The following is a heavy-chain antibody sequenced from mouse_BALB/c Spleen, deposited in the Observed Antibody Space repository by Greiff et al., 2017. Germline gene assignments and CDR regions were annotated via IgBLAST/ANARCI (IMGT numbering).Heavy chain of an antibody. J-gene: IGHJ4*01. CDR1: GFNIKDTY. CDR2: IDPANGNT. D-gene: IGHD1-1*01. V-gene: IGHV14-3*02. Sequence: EVHLVESGAELVKPGASVKLSCTASGFNIKDTYMHWVKQRPEQGLEWIGRIDPANGNTKYDPKFQGKATITADTSSNTAYLQLSSLTSEDTAVYYCASFYYGSSYYYAMDYWGQGTSVTVSS. CDR3: ASFYYGSSYYYAMDY.